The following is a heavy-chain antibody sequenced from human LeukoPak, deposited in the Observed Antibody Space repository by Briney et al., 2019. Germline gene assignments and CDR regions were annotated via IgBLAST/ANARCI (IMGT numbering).Heavy chain of an antibody. CDR2: IYSGGST. J-gene: IGHJ4*02. CDR3: ARGGPYSSSWYFDY. Sequence: GGSLRLSCAASGFTVSSNYMSWVRQAPRKGLEWVSVIYSGGSTYYADSVKGRFTISRDNSKNTLYLQMNSLRAEDTAVYYCARGGPYSSSWYFDYWGQGTLVTVSS. CDR1: GFTVSSNY. V-gene: IGHV3-53*01. D-gene: IGHD6-13*01.